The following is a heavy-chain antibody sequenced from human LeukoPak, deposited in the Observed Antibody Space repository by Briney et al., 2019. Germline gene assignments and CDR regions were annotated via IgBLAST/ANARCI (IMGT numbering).Heavy chain of an antibody. V-gene: IGHV4-39*01. CDR3: ARHSSREYFRAWFDP. CDR2: IFYSGGT. CDR1: GGSISSSSYY. J-gene: IGHJ5*02. Sequence: PSETLSLTCTVSGGSISSSSYYWGWSRQPPGKGLEWIGTIFYSGGTYYNPSLKSRVTISVDTSKNQVSLKLSSVTAADTAVYYCARHSSREYFRAWFDPWGQGTLVTVSS. D-gene: IGHD6-13*01.